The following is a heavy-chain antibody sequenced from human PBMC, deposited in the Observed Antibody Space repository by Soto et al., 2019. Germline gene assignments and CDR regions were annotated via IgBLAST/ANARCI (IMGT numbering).Heavy chain of an antibody. Sequence: SETLSLTCTVSGGSISSYYWSWIRQPPGKGLEWIGYIYYSGSTNYNPSLKSRVTISGDTSKNQFSLKLSSVTAADTAVYDCARGGPANWGSARAFDYWGQGTLVTVSS. CDR1: GGSISSYY. D-gene: IGHD7-27*01. V-gene: IGHV4-59*01. CDR2: IYYSGST. CDR3: ARGGPANWGSARAFDY. J-gene: IGHJ4*02.